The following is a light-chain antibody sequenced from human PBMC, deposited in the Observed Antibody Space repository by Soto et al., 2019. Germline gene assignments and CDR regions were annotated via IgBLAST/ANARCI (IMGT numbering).Light chain of an antibody. J-gene: IGKJ1*01. CDR3: QHYNSYSEA. V-gene: IGKV1-5*01. CDR1: QSINSR. Sequence: DIQMTQSPSTLSASVGDLVTITCRASQSINSRLAWYQQRPGKAPELLIYDASTLQSGVPSRFSGSGSGTEFTLTISSLQPDDFATYYCQHYNSYSEACGQGTKGDIK. CDR2: DAS.